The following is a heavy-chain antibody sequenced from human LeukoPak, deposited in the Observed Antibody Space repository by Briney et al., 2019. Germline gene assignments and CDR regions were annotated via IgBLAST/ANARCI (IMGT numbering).Heavy chain of an antibody. CDR3: ARDRGGAIAAAGTGDY. V-gene: IGHV1-18*01. CDR2: ISAYNGNT. D-gene: IGHD6-13*01. J-gene: IGHJ4*02. CDR1: GYSFISYG. Sequence: ASVKVSCKASGYSFISYGFSWVRQAPGQGLEWMGWISAYNGNTNYAQKLQGRVTMTTDTSTSTAYMELRNLRSDDTAVYYCARDRGGAIAAAGTGDYWGQGTLVTVSS.